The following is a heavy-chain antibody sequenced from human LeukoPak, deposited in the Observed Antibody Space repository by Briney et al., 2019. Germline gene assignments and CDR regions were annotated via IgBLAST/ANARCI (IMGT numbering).Heavy chain of an antibody. V-gene: IGHV3-7*01. CDR2: IKQDGSEK. CDR3: ARDYDYGDFNFDY. J-gene: IGHJ4*02. D-gene: IGHD4-17*01. CDR1: GFTFSNYW. Sequence: GGSLRLSCVASGFTFSNYWMSWVRQAPGKGLEWVANIKQDGSEKYYVDSVKGRFTISRDNAKKSLYLQMNSLRAEDTAVYYCARDYDYGDFNFDYWGQGTLVTVSS.